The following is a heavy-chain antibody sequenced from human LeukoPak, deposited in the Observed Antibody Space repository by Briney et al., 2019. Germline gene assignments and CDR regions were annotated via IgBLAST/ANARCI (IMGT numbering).Heavy chain of an antibody. CDR1: GFTFSSYA. J-gene: IGHJ6*02. D-gene: IGHD7-27*01. CDR2: ISYHGSNK. V-gene: IGHV3-30-3*01. Sequence: GRSLRLSCAASGFTFSSYAMHRVRQAPGKGLEWVAVISYHGSNKYYADSVKGRFTISRDNSKNTLYLQMNSLRAEDTAVYYCARGTNWGQRYYYYYGMDVWGQGTTVTVSS. CDR3: ARGTNWGQRYYYYYGMDV.